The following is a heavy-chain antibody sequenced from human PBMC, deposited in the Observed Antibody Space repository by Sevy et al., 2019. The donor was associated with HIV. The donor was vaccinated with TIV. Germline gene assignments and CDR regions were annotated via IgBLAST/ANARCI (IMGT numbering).Heavy chain of an antibody. J-gene: IGHJ5*02. CDR1: GYTFTSYG. V-gene: IGHV1-18*01. CDR3: ARSTQVAGRSNWFDP. CDR2: TSTYNTVR. Sequence: ASVKVSCKASGYTFTSYGISWVRQAPGQGLEWMGWTSTYNTVRNSAQKFHDRVTMTIDTSTSTAYMDLRGLRSDDTAVYFCARSTQVAGRSNWFDPWGQGTLVTVSS. D-gene: IGHD6-19*01.